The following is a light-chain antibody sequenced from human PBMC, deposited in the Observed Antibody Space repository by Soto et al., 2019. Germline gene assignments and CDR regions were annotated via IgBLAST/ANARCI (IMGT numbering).Light chain of an antibody. V-gene: IGKV3-11*01. CDR1: QSVSSY. J-gene: IGKJ2*01. CDR3: QQRSNWPPLYT. Sequence: EIVLTQSPATLSLSPGERATLSCRASQSVSSYLAWYQQKPGQAHRLLIYDASNRATGIPARFSGSGSGTDFTLTISSLEPEDFAVYYCQQRSNWPPLYTFGQGTKVDI. CDR2: DAS.